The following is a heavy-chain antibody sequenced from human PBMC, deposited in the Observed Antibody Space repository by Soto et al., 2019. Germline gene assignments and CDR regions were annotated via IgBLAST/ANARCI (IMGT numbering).Heavy chain of an antibody. CDR3: ARARYAYFDY. D-gene: IGHD1-1*01. CDR2: IYYSGST. V-gene: IGHV4-30-4*01. Sequence: SETLSLTCTISGGSFSNDDYYWSWIRQPPGKGLEWIGYIYYSGSTSHNPSLKSRVTLSVDTSKKQFSLTLRSVTAADTAVYYCARARYAYFDYWGQGTLVTVSS. CDR1: GGSFSNDDYY. J-gene: IGHJ4*02.